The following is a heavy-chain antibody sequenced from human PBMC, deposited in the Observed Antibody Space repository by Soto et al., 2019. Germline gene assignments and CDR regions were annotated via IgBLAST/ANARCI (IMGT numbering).Heavy chain of an antibody. J-gene: IGHJ4*02. CDR2: ISYDGSNK. Sequence: PGGSLRLSCAASGFTFSSYGMHWVRQAPGKGLEWVAIISYDGSNKYYADSVKGRFTISRDNSKNTLYLQMNSLRAEDTAVYYCTPLVVITHPSDYWGQGTLVTVSS. CDR3: TPLVVITHPSDY. CDR1: GFTFSSYG. D-gene: IGHD3-22*01. V-gene: IGHV3-30*03.